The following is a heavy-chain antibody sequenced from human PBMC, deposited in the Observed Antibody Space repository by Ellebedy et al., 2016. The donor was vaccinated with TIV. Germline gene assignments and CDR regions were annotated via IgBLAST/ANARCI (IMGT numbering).Heavy chain of an antibody. Sequence: MPSETLSLTCAVYVGSFSGYYWGWIRQPPGKGLEWIGTIYYSGSTYYNPSLKSRVTISLDTSKNQFSLKLSSVTAADTAVYYCARRNDYGDYINWFDPWGQGTLVTVSS. J-gene: IGHJ5*02. CDR1: VGSFSGYY. V-gene: IGHV4-34*01. CDR3: ARRNDYGDYINWFDP. CDR2: IYYSGST. D-gene: IGHD4-17*01.